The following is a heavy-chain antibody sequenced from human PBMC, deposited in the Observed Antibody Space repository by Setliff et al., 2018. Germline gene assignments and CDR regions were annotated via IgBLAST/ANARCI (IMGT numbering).Heavy chain of an antibody. Sequence: ASVKVSCKTSGYSFTVFGISWVRQAPGQGLEWMGWISPYYGSTDYAQKFQGRVTMTTDTSTSTVYMEVSSLRSEDTAVYFCARDRFYNSWSGTSITAPHDAFDIWGQGTMVTVSS. CDR1: GYSFTVFG. D-gene: IGHD3-3*01. CDR2: ISPYYGST. V-gene: IGHV1-18*01. CDR3: ARDRFYNSWSGTSITAPHDAFDI. J-gene: IGHJ3*02.